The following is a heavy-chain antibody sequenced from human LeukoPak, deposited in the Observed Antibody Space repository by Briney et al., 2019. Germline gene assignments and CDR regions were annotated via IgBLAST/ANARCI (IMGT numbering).Heavy chain of an antibody. CDR1: GYSFTSYW. CDR2: IYPGDSDT. Sequence: GESLQISCKGSGYSFTSYWIGWVRQMPGKGLEWMGIIYPGDSDTRYSPSFQGQVTISADKSISTAYLQWSSLKASDTAMYYCARTYYYDSSGYYSDYYYYYMDVWGKGTTVTVSS. V-gene: IGHV5-51*01. D-gene: IGHD3-22*01. CDR3: ARTYYYDSSGYYSDYYYYYMDV. J-gene: IGHJ6*03.